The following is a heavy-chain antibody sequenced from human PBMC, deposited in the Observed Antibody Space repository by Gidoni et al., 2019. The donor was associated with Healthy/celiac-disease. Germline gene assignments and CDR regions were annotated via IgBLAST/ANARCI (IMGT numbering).Heavy chain of an antibody. CDR2: ISSISSTI. D-gene: IGHD3-3*01. CDR3: ARGKETSHYDFWSGDYSGYFDY. J-gene: IGHJ4*02. V-gene: IGHV3-48*04. CDR1: GFTFSSYS. Sequence: EVQLVESGGGLVQPGGSLRLSCAASGFTFSSYSMHWVRQAQGKGLEWVSYISSISSTIYYADSVKGRLTISRDNAKNSLYLKMNSLRAEDTVVYYCARGKETSHYDFWSGDYSGYFDYWGQGTLVTVSA.